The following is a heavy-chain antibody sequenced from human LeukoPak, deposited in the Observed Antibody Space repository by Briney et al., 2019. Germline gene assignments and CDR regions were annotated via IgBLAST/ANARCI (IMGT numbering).Heavy chain of an antibody. V-gene: IGHV6-1*01. J-gene: IGHJ6*03. Sequence: SQTLPLTCAISGDSVSSNSAAWNWIRQSPSRGLEWLGRTYYRSKWYNDYAVSVKSRITINPDTSKNQFSLQLNSVTPEDTAVYYCARDRGVSSPSYYYYYYMDVWGKGTTVTVSS. CDR3: ARDRGVSSPSYYYYYYMDV. D-gene: IGHD6-13*01. CDR2: TYYRSKWYN. CDR1: GDSVSSNSAA.